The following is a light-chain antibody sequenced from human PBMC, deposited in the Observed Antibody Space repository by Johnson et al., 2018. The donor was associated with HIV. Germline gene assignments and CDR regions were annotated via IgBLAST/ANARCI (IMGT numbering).Light chain of an antibody. CDR3: GTWDYSLSGYV. CDR1: SSNIGNNY. J-gene: IGLJ1*01. V-gene: IGLV1-51*02. CDR2: ENN. Sequence: QSVLTQPPSVSAAPGQKVTISCSGSSSNIGNNYVSWYQQLPGTAPKLLIYENNKRPSGIPDRFSGSKSGTSATLGITGLQTGDEADYYCGTWDYSLSGYVFGSGTKVTVL.